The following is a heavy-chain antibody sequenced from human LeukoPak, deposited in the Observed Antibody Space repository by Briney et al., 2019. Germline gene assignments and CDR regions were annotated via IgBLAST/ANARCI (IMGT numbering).Heavy chain of an antibody. CDR1: GGSISSYY. V-gene: IGHV4-38-2*02. J-gene: IGHJ4*02. D-gene: IGHD2-2*01. CDR3: ARGIVVVPAAISAFDY. CDR2: IYHSGST. Sequence: ASETLSLTCTVSGGSISSYYWSWIRQPPGKGLEWIGSIYHSGSTYYNPSLKSRVTISVDTSKNQFSLKLSSVTAADTAVYYCARGIVVVPAAISAFDYWGQGTLVTVSS.